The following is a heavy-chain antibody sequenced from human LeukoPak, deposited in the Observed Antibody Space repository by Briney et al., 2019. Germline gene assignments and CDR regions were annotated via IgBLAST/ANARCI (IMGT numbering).Heavy chain of an antibody. CDR2: IYYSGST. CDR1: GGSISSSSYY. Sequence: SETLSLTCTVSGGSISSSSYYWGWIRQPPGKGLEWIGSIYYSGSTYYNPSLKSRVTISVDTSKNQFSLKLSSVTAADTAVYYCARVSVVRGVMGYYYYYYMDVWGKGTTVTVSS. CDR3: ARVSVVRGVMGYYYYYYMDV. D-gene: IGHD3-10*01. J-gene: IGHJ6*03. V-gene: IGHV4-39*07.